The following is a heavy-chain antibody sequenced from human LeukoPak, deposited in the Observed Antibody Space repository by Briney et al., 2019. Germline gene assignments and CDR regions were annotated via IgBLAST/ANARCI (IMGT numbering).Heavy chain of an antibody. CDR2: IIPILGIA. CDR1: GGTFSSYA. Sequence: SVKVSCKASGGTFSSYAISWVRQAPGQGLEWMGRIIPILGIANYAQKFQGRVTITADKSTSTAYMELSSLRSEDTAVYYCAIPVAAAGTNWFDPWGQGTLVTVSS. J-gene: IGHJ5*02. V-gene: IGHV1-69*04. CDR3: AIPVAAAGTNWFDP. D-gene: IGHD6-13*01.